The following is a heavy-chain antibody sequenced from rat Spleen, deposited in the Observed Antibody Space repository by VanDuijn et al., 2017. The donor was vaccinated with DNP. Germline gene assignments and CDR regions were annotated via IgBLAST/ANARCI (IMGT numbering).Heavy chain of an antibody. CDR2: ISPGGGVT. D-gene: IGHD1-12*01. Sequence: EVQLVESGGGLVQPGRSMKLSCAAFGFTFTDYYMAWVRQAPPKGLELVASISPGGGVTYYRDSVQGRFTISRDNAQSTLYLQMDSLRSEDTATYYCTRHRTIMPYYYAMDAWGQGASVTVSS. J-gene: IGHJ4*01. V-gene: IGHV5-25*01. CDR3: TRHRTIMPYYYAMDA. CDR1: GFTFTDYY.